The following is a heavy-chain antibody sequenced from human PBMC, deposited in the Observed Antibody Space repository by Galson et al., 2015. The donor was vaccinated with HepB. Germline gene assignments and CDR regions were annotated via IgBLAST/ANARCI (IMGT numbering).Heavy chain of an antibody. V-gene: IGHV3-30*18. J-gene: IGHJ6*02. D-gene: IGHD6-19*01. CDR1: GFTFSSYG. Sequence: LRLSCAASGFTFSSYGMHWVRQAPGKGLEWVAVISYDGSNKYYADSVKGRFTISRDNSKNTLYLQMNSLRAEDTAVYYCAKDRDLDSSGWSSYYYYGMDVWGQGTTVTVSS. CDR2: ISYDGSNK. CDR3: AKDRDLDSSGWSSYYYYGMDV.